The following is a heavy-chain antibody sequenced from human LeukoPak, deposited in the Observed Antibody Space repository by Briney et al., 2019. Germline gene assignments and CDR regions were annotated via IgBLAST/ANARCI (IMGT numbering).Heavy chain of an antibody. V-gene: IGHV3-11*06. D-gene: IGHD1-1*01. CDR2: IGISSGNT. CDR3: ARDHNYAFDN. Sequence: GGSLRLSCAASGFPFSEYSMNWVRQAPGKGLEWISYIGISSGNTKYADSVKGRLTISGDNAKNSLYLQMNSLRVEDTAVYYCARDHNYAFDNWGQGTLVTVSS. J-gene: IGHJ4*02. CDR1: GFPFSEYS.